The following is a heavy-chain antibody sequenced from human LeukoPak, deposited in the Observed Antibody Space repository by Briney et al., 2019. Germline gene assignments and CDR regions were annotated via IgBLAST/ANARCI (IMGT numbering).Heavy chain of an antibody. CDR2: VRQDGGAT. D-gene: IGHD5-18*01. V-gene: IGHV3-7*01. CDR1: GFTFTSYW. J-gene: IGHJ4*02. CDR3: ATSKDTAGGPY. Sequence: GGSLRLSCAASGFTFTSYWMTWVRQAPGKGLEWVANVRQDGGATYYGDSVKGRFTISRDNSKNSLFPQMNSLRADDTAIYYCATSKDTAGGPYWGQGTLVTVPS.